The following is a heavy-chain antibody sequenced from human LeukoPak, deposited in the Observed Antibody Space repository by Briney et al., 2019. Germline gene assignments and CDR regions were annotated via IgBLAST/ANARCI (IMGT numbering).Heavy chain of an antibody. CDR3: AADRQTYYYYYGMDV. V-gene: IGHV1-58*01. J-gene: IGHJ6*02. CDR1: GFTFTSSA. Sequence: ASVKVSCKASGFTFTSSAVQWVRQARGQRLEWIGWIVVGSGNTNYAQKFQERVTITTDMSTGTAYMQLSSLRSEDTAVYYCAADRQTYYYYYGMDVWGQGTTVTVSS. CDR2: IVVGSGNT.